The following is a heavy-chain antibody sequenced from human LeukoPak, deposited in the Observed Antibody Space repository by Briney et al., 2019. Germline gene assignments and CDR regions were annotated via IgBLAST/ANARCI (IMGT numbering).Heavy chain of an antibody. CDR2: INHSGST. V-gene: IGHV4-34*01. Sequence: SETLSLTCAVYGGSFSGYYWSWIRRPPGKGLEWIGEINHSGSTNYNPSLKSRVTISVDTSKNQFSLKLSSVTAADTAVYYCARGNSSGYYLWREYYFDYWGQGTLVTVSS. D-gene: IGHD3-22*01. J-gene: IGHJ4*02. CDR3: ARGNSSGYYLWREYYFDY. CDR1: GGSFSGYY.